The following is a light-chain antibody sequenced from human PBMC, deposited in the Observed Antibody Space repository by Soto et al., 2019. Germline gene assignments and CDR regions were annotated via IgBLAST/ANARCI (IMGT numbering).Light chain of an antibody. CDR3: QQYYNYST. J-gene: IGKJ1*01. Sequence: DIQMTQSPSTLSASVRDRVTITCRASQTISSWLAWFQQRPGRAPKFLIYKASSLKNGVPLRFSGSGSGTQFTLTNSSLQPDDFATYFCQQYYNYSTFGQGTKVDIK. V-gene: IGKV1-5*03. CDR2: KAS. CDR1: QTISSW.